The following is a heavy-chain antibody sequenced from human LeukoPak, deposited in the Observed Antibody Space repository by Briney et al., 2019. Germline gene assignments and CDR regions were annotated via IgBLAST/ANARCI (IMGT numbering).Heavy chain of an antibody. Sequence: PGGSLRLSCAASRFTFSSYAMSWVRQAPGKGLEWVSGISGSGGSTDYADSVKGRFTISRDNAKNSLYLQMNSLRAEDTAVYYCARGFGGSRGAFDIWGQGTMVTVSS. D-gene: IGHD1-26*01. V-gene: IGHV3-23*01. J-gene: IGHJ3*02. CDR3: ARGFGGSRGAFDI. CDR2: ISGSGGST. CDR1: RFTFSSYA.